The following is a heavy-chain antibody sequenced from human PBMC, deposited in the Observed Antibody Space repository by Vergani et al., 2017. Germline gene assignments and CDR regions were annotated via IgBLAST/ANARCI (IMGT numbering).Heavy chain of an antibody. CDR3: TRTLSDSRGYFIDY. V-gene: IGHV2-70*04. CDR2: IDWNDQT. D-gene: IGHD3-22*01. CDR1: GFSLNTYGMH. Sequence: QVTLKESGPALVKPTQTPTLPCTFSGFSLNTYGMHVTWIRQPPGKALEWLARIDWNDQTYYTTSLRTRITISKDTSKNQVALTMTNMDPVDTATYYCTRTLSDSRGYFIDYWGQGTLVTVSS. J-gene: IGHJ4*02.